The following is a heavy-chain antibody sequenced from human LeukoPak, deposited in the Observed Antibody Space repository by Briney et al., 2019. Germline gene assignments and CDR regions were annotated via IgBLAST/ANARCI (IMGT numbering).Heavy chain of an antibody. CDR1: GGTLSSYA. CDR2: IIPIFGTA. V-gene: IGHV1-69*06. J-gene: IGHJ3*02. CDR3: ARDYYDSSGYSFDAFDI. D-gene: IGHD3-22*01. Sequence: GASVKVSCKASGGTLSSYAISWVRQAHGQGLEWMGGIIPIFGTANYAQKFQGRVTITADKSTSTAYMELSSLRSEDTAVYYCARDYYDSSGYSFDAFDIWGQGTMVTVSS.